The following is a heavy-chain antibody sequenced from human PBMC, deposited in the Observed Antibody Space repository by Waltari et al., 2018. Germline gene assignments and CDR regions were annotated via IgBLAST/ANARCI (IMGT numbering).Heavy chain of an antibody. D-gene: IGHD5-18*01. CDR1: GDSMRSYY. CDR3: ARRELDSYGGYYFDY. J-gene: IGHJ4*02. CDR2: LYTTGST. V-gene: IGHV4-4*08. Sequence: QVQLQESGPGLLKPSETLSLTCSVSGDSMRSYYWSWIRQSPEKGLEWIGYLYTTGSTNYHPALESRVSISLATSKNQFSLNLYSVIAADTAVYYCARRELDSYGGYYFDYWGQGVLVTVSS.